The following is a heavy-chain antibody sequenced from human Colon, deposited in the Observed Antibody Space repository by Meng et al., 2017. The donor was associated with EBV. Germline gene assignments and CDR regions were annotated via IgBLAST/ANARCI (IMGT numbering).Heavy chain of an antibody. CDR2: IHHNGNT. D-gene: IGHD2-15*01. CDR3: ARTAICIGGSCTTWDY. Sequence: QGSGPGRVEPSETLSLTCGVSGDSLSSANWWSWVRQPPGKGREWIGEIHHNGNTNYNPSLKSRVTISVDKSKNQFVLKVTSVTAADTAVYYCARTAICIGGSCTTWDYWGQGALVTVSS. V-gene: IGHV4-4*02. CDR1: GDSLSSANW. J-gene: IGHJ4*02.